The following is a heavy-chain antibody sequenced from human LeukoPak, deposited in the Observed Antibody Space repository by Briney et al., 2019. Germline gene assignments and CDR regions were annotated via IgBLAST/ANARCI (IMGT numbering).Heavy chain of an antibody. J-gene: IGHJ4*02. D-gene: IGHD3-9*01. Sequence: SEALSLTCSVSGGSINSNSHHWDWIRQAPGKGLEWIGNIYYSGTTSYNPSLKSRVTISVDTSKNQFSLRLNSVTAADTAAYYCARRGVILTDYAFDYWGQGTLVSVSS. CDR2: IYYSGTT. CDR1: GGSINSNSHH. V-gene: IGHV4-39*01. CDR3: ARRGVILTDYAFDY.